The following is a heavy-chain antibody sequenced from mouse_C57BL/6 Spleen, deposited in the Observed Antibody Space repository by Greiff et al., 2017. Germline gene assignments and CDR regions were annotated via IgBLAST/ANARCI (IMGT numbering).Heavy chain of an antibody. D-gene: IGHD1-1*01. V-gene: IGHV1-53*01. CDR3: ARLREYYGSSPYAMDY. CDR2: INPSNGGT. J-gene: IGHJ4*01. CDR1: GYTFTSYW. Sequence: VQLQQPGTELVKPGASVKLSCKASGYTFTSYWMHWVKQRPGQGLEWIGNINPSNGGTNYNEKFKSKATLTVDKSSSTAYMQLSSLTSEDSAVYYCARLREYYGSSPYAMDYWGQGTSVTVSS.